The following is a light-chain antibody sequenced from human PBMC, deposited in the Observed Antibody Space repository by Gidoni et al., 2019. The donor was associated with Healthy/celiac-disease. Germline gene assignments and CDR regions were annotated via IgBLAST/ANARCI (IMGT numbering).Light chain of an antibody. V-gene: IGKV1-5*01. CDR3: QQYNSYPWT. Sequence: DIQMTQSPFTLSASVGASVTITCRASKSISSWLSWYQQKPGKAPNLLIYDASSLEIGVPSRFSVSGSGTDFTLTISSLQPDDFATYYCQQYNSYPWTFGQGTKVEIK. CDR1: KSISSW. J-gene: IGKJ1*01. CDR2: DAS.